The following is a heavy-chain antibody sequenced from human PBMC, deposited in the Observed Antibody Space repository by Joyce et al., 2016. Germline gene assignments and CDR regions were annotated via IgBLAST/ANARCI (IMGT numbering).Heavy chain of an antibody. V-gene: IGHV3-23*04. D-gene: IGHD3-22*01. J-gene: IGHJ4*02. CDR2: ISGSGVST. CDR3: AKTSGYYYEPFDY. CDR1: GVTFGKYA. Sequence: LVESGGGLVKRGGSLRLSCAASGVTFGKYAMSWVRQGPGKGLEWVSTISGSGVSTYYADSVRGRFTISRDNSKTTLSLQINSLRAEDTAVYYCAKTSGYYYEPFDYWGRGTLVTVFS.